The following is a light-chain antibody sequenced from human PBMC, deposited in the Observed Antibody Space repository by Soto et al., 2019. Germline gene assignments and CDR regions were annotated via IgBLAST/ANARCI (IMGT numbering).Light chain of an antibody. CDR3: QQRSNLIT. J-gene: IGKJ4*01. CDR1: QSVGVY. Sequence: EIVLTQSPATLSVSPGERATLSCRASQSVGVYLDWYQQKSGQAPRLLIYDASKRATGIPARFSGSGSGTDFTLTISSLEPEDIAVYYCQQRSNLITFGGGTKVEIK. CDR2: DAS. V-gene: IGKV3-11*01.